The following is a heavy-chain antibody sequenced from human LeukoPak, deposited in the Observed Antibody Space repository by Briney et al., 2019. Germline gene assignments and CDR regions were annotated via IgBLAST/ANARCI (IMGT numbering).Heavy chain of an antibody. CDR3: AKASRGYSYGEFDS. Sequence: QPGGSLRLSCAASGFTFSSSAMTWVRQAPGKGLEWVSTISGGGGSTFYADSVKGRFSISRDNSKNTLSLQMNSLRAEDTAVYYCAKASRGYSYGEFDSWGQGTLVTVSS. J-gene: IGHJ4*02. CDR2: ISGGGGST. CDR1: GFTFSSSA. V-gene: IGHV3-23*01. D-gene: IGHD5-18*01.